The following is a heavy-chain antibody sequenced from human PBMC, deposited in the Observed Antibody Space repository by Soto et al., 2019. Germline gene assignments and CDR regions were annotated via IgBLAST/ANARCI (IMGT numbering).Heavy chain of an antibody. CDR3: ARGGILFAYYGMDV. CDR2: IYYSGST. D-gene: IGHD3-16*01. Sequence: QVQLQESGPGLVKPSQTLSLTYTVSGGSISSGGYYWSWIRQHPGKGLEWIGYIYYSGSTYYNPSLKSRVTISVDTSKNQFSLKLSSVTAADTAVYYCARGGILFAYYGMDVWGQGTTVTVSS. J-gene: IGHJ6*02. V-gene: IGHV4-31*03. CDR1: GGSISSGGYY.